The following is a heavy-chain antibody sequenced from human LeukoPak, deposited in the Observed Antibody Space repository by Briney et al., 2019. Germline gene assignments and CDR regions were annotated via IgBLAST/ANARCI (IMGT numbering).Heavy chain of an antibody. J-gene: IGHJ4*02. D-gene: IGHD6-6*01. V-gene: IGHV3-21*01. CDR1: GFTFSSYS. CDR2: ISSSSSYI. CDR3: ARVGGSSSELYY. Sequence: GGSLRLSCAASGFTFSSYSMNWVRQAPGKGLEWVSSISSSSSYIYYADSVKCRFTISRDNAKNSLYLHMNSLRGEDTAVYYCARVGGSSSELYYWGQGTLVTVSS.